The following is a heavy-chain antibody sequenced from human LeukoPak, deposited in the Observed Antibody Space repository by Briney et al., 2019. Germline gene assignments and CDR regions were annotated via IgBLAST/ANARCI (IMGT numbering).Heavy chain of an antibody. D-gene: IGHD1-26*01. CDR3: AKATVRGGGSYYWNSAGPDY. J-gene: IGHJ4*02. CDR1: GFTFSSYW. V-gene: IGHV3-7*01. CDR2: INQDGSEK. Sequence: GGSLRLSCAASGFTFSSYWMTWVRQAPGEGLEWVANINQDGSEKYYVDSVKGRFTISRDNSKNTLYLQMNSLRAEDTAVYYCAKATVRGGGSYYWNSAGPDYWGQGTLVTVSS.